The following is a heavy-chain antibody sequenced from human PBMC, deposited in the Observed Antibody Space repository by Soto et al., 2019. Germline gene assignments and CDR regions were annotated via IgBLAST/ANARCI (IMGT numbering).Heavy chain of an antibody. CDR3: ARDGSVLGGCSYFDY. Sequence: EVQLVESGGGLVQPGGSLRLSCAASGFTFSSYDMHWVRQATGKGLEWVSAIGTAGDTYYPGSVKGRFTISRENAKNSLYLQMNSLRSEDTAVYYCARDGSVLGGCSYFDYWGQGTLVTVSS. V-gene: IGHV3-13*01. CDR2: IGTAGDT. D-gene: IGHD1-26*01. CDR1: GFTFSSYD. J-gene: IGHJ4*02.